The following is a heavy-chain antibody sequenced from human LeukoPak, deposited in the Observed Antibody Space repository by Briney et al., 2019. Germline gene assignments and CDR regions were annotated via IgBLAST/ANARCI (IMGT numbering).Heavy chain of an antibody. D-gene: IGHD1-26*01. J-gene: IGHJ4*02. V-gene: IGHV3-21*04. CDR1: GFTFSGYS. CDR2: FGTRSTSV. Sequence: PGGSLRLSCTASGFTFSGYSMNWIRQAPGKGLEWVSSFGTRSTSVYHAGSVKGRFTISRDNAKNSLFLQMNSLRAEDTAVYYCAREPTDDEVGLTHDGFDYWGQGTLVTVSS. CDR3: AREPTDDEVGLTHDGFDY.